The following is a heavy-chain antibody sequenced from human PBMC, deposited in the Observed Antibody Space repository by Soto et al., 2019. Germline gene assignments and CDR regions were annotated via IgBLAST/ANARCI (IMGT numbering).Heavy chain of an antibody. Sequence: SETLSLTCAVSGFSISSGYFWGWIRQPPGKGPEWLGSIYHSGTTYYNPSVKGRVTISVDTSKNQFSLKMSSVTAADTAVYYCARDSSGYYWFDPWGQGTLVTV. CDR3: ARDSSGYYWFDP. J-gene: IGHJ5*02. CDR2: IYHSGTT. V-gene: IGHV4-38-2*02. CDR1: GFSISSGYF. D-gene: IGHD3-22*01.